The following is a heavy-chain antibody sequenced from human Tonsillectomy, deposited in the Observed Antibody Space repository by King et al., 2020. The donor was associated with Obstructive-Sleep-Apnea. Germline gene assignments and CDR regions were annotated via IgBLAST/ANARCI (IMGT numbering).Heavy chain of an antibody. D-gene: IGHD2-2*01. V-gene: IGHV4-34*01. CDR1: GGSFSGYY. CDR3: ARSALDIVVVPAAIALWYYYGMDV. CDR2: INHSGST. J-gene: IGHJ6*02. Sequence: VQLQQWGAGLLKPSETLSLTCAVYGGSFSGYYWSWIRQPPGKGLEWIGEINHSGSTNYNPSLKSRVTISVDTSKNQFSLKLSSVTAADTAVYYCARSALDIVVVPAAIALWYYYGMDVWGQGTTVTVSS.